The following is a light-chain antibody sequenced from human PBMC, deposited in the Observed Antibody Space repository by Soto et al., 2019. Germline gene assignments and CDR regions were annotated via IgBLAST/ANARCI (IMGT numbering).Light chain of an antibody. CDR1: QGIRND. Sequence: DIQMTQSPSSLSASVGDRVTITCRASQGIRNDLGWYQQKPGKAPKRLIYGAYNLQSGDPPRLSGSGSGTEFTPSISSLQPEDFAKYYCLQHNSYPWSFGQGTKVEIQ. J-gene: IGKJ1*01. CDR3: LQHNSYPWS. V-gene: IGKV1-17*01. CDR2: GAY.